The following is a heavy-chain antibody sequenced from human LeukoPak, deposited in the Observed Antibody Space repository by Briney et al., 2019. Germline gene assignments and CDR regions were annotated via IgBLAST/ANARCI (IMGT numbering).Heavy chain of an antibody. D-gene: IGHD2/OR15-2a*01. CDR1: GGSIDSRSYY. V-gene: IGHV4-39*01. J-gene: IGHJ4*02. Sequence: PSETLSLTCTVSGGSIDSRSYYWDWIRQAPGKGLEWIATIYHSGSTEYNPSLKSRVAIFVDTSKNQFSLILHSVAAADTAVYYCARRSEFENTHYHYCDYWGQGALVTVSS. CDR3: ARRSEFENTHYHYCDY. CDR2: IYHSGST.